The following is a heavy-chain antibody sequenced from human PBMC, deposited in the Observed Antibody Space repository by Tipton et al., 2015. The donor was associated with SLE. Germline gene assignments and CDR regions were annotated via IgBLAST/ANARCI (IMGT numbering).Heavy chain of an antibody. Sequence: LRLSCTISGASITSGTYYWNWIRQPAGTGLEWIGRIYTFGTTNYNPSLKGRVTMSVDTSRNEVSLKLTSVTAADTAIYYCARANGAGSTTTFFDYWGQGTLVSVSS. V-gene: IGHV4-61*02. J-gene: IGHJ4*02. CDR3: ARANGAGSTTTFFDY. CDR2: IYTFGTT. CDR1: GASITSGTYY. D-gene: IGHD2-8*01.